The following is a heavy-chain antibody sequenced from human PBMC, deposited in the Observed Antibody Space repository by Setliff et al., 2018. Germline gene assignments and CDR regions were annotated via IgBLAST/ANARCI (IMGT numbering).Heavy chain of an antibody. CDR2: INQSGSG. CDR3: RQAVVGRDVFDI. Sequence: SETLSLTCTVSGGSISSRSYYWGWIRQPPGKGLEWFGEINQSGSGDYNPSFKGRVTISVDTSKKQFSLTLTSVTAADTALYYCRQAVVGRDVFDIWGQGTVVTVSS. CDR1: GGSISSRSYY. V-gene: IGHV4-39*07. D-gene: IGHD1-1*01. J-gene: IGHJ3*02.